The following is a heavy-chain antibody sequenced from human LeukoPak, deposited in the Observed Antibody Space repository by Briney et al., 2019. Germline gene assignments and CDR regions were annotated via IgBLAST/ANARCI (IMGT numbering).Heavy chain of an antibody. CDR1: GFTVSSNY. V-gene: IGHV3-66*01. CDR2: IYSGGST. CDR3: ARGGPYGGSYPGAFDY. Sequence: QTGGSLRLSCAASGFTVSSNYMGWVRQAPGKGLEWVSVIYSGGSTYYADSVKGRFTISRDNSKNTLYLQMNSLRAEDTAVYYCARGGPYGGSYPGAFDYWGQGTLVTVSS. D-gene: IGHD1-26*01. J-gene: IGHJ4*02.